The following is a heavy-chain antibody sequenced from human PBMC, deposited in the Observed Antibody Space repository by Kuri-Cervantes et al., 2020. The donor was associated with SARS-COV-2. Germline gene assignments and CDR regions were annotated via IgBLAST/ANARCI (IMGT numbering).Heavy chain of an antibody. D-gene: IGHD2-2*01. CDR3: ASFHPAARIFDY. J-gene: IGHJ4*02. CDR1: GFTFSSYS. Sequence: GGSLRLSCAASGFTFSSYSMNWVRQAPGKGLEWVSSISSSSSYIYYADSVKGRFTISRDNAKNSLYLQMNSLRAEDTAVYYCASFHPAARIFDYWGQGTRVTCSS. V-gene: IGHV3-21*01. CDR2: ISSSSSYI.